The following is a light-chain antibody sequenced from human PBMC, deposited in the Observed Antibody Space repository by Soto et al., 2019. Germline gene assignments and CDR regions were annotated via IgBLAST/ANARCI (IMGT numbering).Light chain of an antibody. V-gene: IGKV3-15*01. Sequence: EIVMTQSPATLSVSPGERAALSRRASQSVSSDLAWYHQKPGQAPRLLIYGASTRATGIPARFSGSGSGTEVTLTINSLQSEDFAVYYCQQYNNWPRTFGQGTKVDI. CDR1: QSVSSD. J-gene: IGKJ1*01. CDR3: QQYNNWPRT. CDR2: GAS.